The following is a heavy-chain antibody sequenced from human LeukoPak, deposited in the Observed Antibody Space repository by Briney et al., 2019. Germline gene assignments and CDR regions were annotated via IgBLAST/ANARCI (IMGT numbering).Heavy chain of an antibody. CDR2: ISGSGGYT. CDR3: AKAGSANYFDY. CDR1: GFTFSNYA. Sequence: GGSLRLSCAASGFTFSNYAMSWVRQAPGKGLEWVSVISGSGGYTNYADSVKGRFATSRDNSKNTLYLQMNSLRAEDTAVYYCAKAGSANYFDYWGQGTLVTVSS. J-gene: IGHJ4*02. V-gene: IGHV3-23*01.